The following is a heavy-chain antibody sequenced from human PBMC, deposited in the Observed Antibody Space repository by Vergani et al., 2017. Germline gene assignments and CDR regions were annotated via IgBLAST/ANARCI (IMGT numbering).Heavy chain of an antibody. CDR3: ASKMYSSLPRY. D-gene: IGHD6-13*01. CDR2: IYYSGST. V-gene: IGHV4-39*01. Sequence: QVQLQQWGAGLLKPSETLSLTCTVSGGSISSSSYYWGWIRQPPGKGLEWIGSIYYSGSTYYNPSLKSRVTISVDTSKNQFSLKLSSVTAADTAVYYCASKMYSSLPRYWGQGTLVTVSS. CDR1: GGSISSSSYY. J-gene: IGHJ4*02.